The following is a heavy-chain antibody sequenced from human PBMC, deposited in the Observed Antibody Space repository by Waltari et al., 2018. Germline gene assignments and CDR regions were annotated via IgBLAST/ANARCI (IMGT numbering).Heavy chain of an antibody. D-gene: IGHD3-22*01. Sequence: QVQLQESGPGLVKPSETLSLTCTVSGGSISSYYWSWIRQPPGKGLEWIGYIYYSGSTNYNPSLKSRVTISVDTSKNQFFLKLSSVTAADTAVYYCARLAPTYYYDSSGQKGDFDYWGQGTLVTVSS. CDR2: IYYSGST. V-gene: IGHV4-59*01. CDR1: GGSISSYY. CDR3: ARLAPTYYYDSSGQKGDFDY. J-gene: IGHJ4*02.